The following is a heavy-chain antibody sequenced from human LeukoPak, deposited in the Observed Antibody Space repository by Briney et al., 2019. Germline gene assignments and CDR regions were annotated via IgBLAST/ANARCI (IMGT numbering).Heavy chain of an antibody. Sequence: ASVKVSCKASGYTFTSYDINWVRQATGQGLEWMGWMNPNSGNTGYAQKFQGRVTMTRDTSISTAYMELSRLRSDDTAVYYCARDGYGSGTGYFDYWGQGTLVTVSS. CDR1: GYTFTSYD. J-gene: IGHJ4*02. CDR3: ARDGYGSGTGYFDY. D-gene: IGHD3-10*01. CDR2: MNPNSGNT. V-gene: IGHV1-8*01.